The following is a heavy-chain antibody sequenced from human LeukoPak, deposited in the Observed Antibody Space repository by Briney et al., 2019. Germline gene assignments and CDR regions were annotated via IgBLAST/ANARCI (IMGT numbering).Heavy chain of an antibody. D-gene: IGHD6-19*01. J-gene: IGHJ5*02. Sequence: GASVKVSCKASGYTFTGYYMHWVRQAPGQGLEWMGWINPNSGGTNYAQKFQGRVTMTRDTSISTAYMELSRLRSDDTAVYYCARESIKPHSSGWYPWGQGTLVTVSS. CDR1: GYTFTGYY. V-gene: IGHV1-2*02. CDR2: INPNSGGT. CDR3: ARESIKPHSSGWYP.